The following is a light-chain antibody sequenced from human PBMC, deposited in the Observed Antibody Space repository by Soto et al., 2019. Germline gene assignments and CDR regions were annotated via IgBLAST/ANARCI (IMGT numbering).Light chain of an antibody. J-gene: IGLJ2*01. V-gene: IGLV1-40*01. CDR3: QSYDSSLSVV. CDR1: SSNIGAGYD. CDR2: GNS. Sequence: QAVVTQPPSVSGAPGQRVTISCTGSSSNIGAGYDVHWYQQLPGTAPKLLIYGNSNRPSGVPDRFSGSKSSTSASLAITGLQAEDEGDYYCQSYDSSLSVVFGGGTKLTVL.